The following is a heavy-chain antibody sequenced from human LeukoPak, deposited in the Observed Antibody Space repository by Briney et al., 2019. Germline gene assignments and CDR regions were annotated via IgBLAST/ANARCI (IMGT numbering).Heavy chain of an antibody. CDR1: GFTFSSYS. J-gene: IGHJ4*02. V-gene: IGHV3-48*04. D-gene: IGHD3-22*01. CDR2: ISSSGSTI. CDR3: ARVGHRAYYYDSGGRVLASCGFDY. Sequence: GGTLRLSCAASGFTFSSYSMNWVRQAPGKGLEWVSYISSSGSTIYYADSVKGRFTISRDNAKNSLYLQMNSLRAEDTAVYYCARVGHRAYYYDSGGRVLASCGFDYWGQGTLVTVSS.